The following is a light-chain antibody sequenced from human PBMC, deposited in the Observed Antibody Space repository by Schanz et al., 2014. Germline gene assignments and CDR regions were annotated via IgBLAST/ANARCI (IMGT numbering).Light chain of an antibody. J-gene: IGLJ3*02. V-gene: IGLV2-8*01. CDR1: SSDVGAYNY. Sequence: QSALTQPPSASGSPGQSVTISCTGTSSDVGAYNYVSWYQQHPGKAPKLIISDVTRRPSGVPDRFSGFKSDNTASLTVSGLQAEDEADYYCSSYTSSSTNWVFGGGTKLTVL. CDR3: SSYTSSSTNWV. CDR2: DVT.